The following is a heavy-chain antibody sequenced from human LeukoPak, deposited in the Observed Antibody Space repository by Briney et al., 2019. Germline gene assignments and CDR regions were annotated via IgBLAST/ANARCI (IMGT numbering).Heavy chain of an antibody. V-gene: IGHV3-11*01. D-gene: IGHD3-22*01. Sequence: GGSLRLSCAASGFTFSDYYMSWIRQAPGKGLEWVSYISSSGSTIYYADSVKGRFTISRDNAKNSLYLQMNSLRAEDTAVYYCARDRGDSSGYPDYYYGMDVWGQGTTVTVSS. CDR2: ISSSGSTI. CDR3: ARDRGDSSGYPDYYYGMDV. J-gene: IGHJ6*02. CDR1: GFTFSDYY.